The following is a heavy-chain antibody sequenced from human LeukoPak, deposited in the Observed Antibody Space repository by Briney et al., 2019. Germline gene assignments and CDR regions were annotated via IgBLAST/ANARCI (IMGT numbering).Heavy chain of an antibody. V-gene: IGHV5-51*01. CDR2: IYPGDSDT. Sequence: GESLKISCQGSGYSFSTYWIGWVRQMPGKGLEWMGIIYPGDSDTRYSPSFQGQVTISAVKSISTAYLQWSSLKASDTAMYYCARTYYDSSGYYIDYWGQGTLVTVSS. D-gene: IGHD3-22*01. CDR1: GYSFSTYW. J-gene: IGHJ4*02. CDR3: ARTYYDSSGYYIDY.